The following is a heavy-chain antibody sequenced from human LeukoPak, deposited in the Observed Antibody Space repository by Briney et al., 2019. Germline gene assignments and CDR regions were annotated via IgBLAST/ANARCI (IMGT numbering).Heavy chain of an antibody. Sequence: PSETLSLTCAVYGGSFSGYYWSWIRQPPGKGLEWIGEINHSGSTNYNPSLKSRVTMSVDTSKNQFSLKLTSVTAADTAVYYCARDFHGAQGYWGQGTLVTVSS. CDR2: INHSGST. J-gene: IGHJ4*02. CDR1: GGSFSGYY. CDR3: ARDFHGAQGY. D-gene: IGHD3-3*01. V-gene: IGHV4-34*01.